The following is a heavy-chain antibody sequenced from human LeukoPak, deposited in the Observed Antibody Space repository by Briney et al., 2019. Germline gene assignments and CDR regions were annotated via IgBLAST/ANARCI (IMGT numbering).Heavy chain of an antibody. CDR1: GFTFDDYA. V-gene: IGHV3-9*01. D-gene: IGHD3-22*01. J-gene: IGHJ4*02. CDR2: ISWNSGSI. Sequence: GRSLRLSCAASGFTFDDYAMHCVRQGPGKGLEWVSGISWNSGSIAYADSVKGRFTISRDNAKNFLYLQMNSLRAEDTALYYCAKDISHSSGYYFFDYWGQGTLVTVSS. CDR3: AKDISHSSGYYFFDY.